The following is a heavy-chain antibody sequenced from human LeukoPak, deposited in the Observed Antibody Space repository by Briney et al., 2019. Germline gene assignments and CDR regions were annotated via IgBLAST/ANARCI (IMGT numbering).Heavy chain of an antibody. CDR3: ARVFRDMIFGVVDY. V-gene: IGHV3-30-3*01. CDR1: GFTFSSYA. D-gene: IGHD3/OR15-3a*01. Sequence: GGSLRLSCAASGFTFSSYAMHWVRKAPGKGLEWVAVISYDGSNKYYADSVKGRFTISRDNSKNTLYLQMNSLRAEDTAVYYCARVFRDMIFGVVDYWGQGTLVTVSS. J-gene: IGHJ4*02. CDR2: ISYDGSNK.